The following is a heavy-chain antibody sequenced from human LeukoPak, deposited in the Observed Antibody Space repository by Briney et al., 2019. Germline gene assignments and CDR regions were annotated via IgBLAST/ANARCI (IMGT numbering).Heavy chain of an antibody. CDR2: IWYDGSNK. J-gene: IGHJ4*02. Sequence: GGSLRLSCAASGFTFSSYGMHWVRQAPGKGLEWVAVIWYDGSNKYYADSVKGRFTISRDNSKNTLYLQMNSLRAEDTAVYYCARGPPNSYDIPGFDYWGQGTLVTVSS. D-gene: IGHD5-18*01. V-gene: IGHV3-33*01. CDR3: ARGPPNSYDIPGFDY. CDR1: GFTFSSYG.